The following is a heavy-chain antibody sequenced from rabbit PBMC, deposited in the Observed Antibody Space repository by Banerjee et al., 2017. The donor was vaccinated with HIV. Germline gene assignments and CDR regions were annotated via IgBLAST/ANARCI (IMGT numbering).Heavy chain of an antibody. J-gene: IGHJ4*01. Sequence: QEQLVESGGDLVKPGASLTLTCTASGFSFSNNYMCWVRQAPGKGLEWIACIDVGSTGSTYYASWAKGRFTISKTSSTTVTLQMTSLTGADTATYFCARDGGGGDLNFNLWGPGTLVTVS. CDR3: ARDGGGGDLNFNL. V-gene: IGHV1S45*01. CDR1: GFSFSNNY. CDR2: IDVGSTGST. D-gene: IGHD2-1*01.